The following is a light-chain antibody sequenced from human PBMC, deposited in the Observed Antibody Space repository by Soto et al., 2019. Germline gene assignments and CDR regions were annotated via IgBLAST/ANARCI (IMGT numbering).Light chain of an antibody. J-gene: IGLJ3*02. CDR3: QSYDNSLSGAWV. Sequence: QSVLTQPPSVSGAPGQRVTISCTGSSSNIGAGYDVHWYQQLPGTAPKLLMYGNSNRPSGVPDRFSGSKSGTSASLAITGLHAEDEADYYCQSYDNSLSGAWVFGGGTKLTVL. CDR2: GNS. V-gene: IGLV1-40*01. CDR1: SSNIGAGYD.